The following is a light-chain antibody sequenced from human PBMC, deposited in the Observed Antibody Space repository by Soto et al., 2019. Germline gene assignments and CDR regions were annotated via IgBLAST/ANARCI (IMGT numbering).Light chain of an antibody. CDR3: QQGSNWPRT. J-gene: IGKJ1*01. V-gene: IGKV3-11*01. CDR1: QSVGSS. CDR2: DAS. Sequence: EIVLTQSPDTLSLSPGERATLSCRASQSVGSSLAWYQQKPGQAPRFLIYDASNRATGIPARFIGSRSGKEFTLNISRLEPEYFAVYYCQQGSNWPRTFGQVTKV.